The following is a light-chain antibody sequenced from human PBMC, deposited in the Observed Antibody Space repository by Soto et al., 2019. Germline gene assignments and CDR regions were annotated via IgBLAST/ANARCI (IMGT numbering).Light chain of an antibody. CDR3: CSYGGGRTPLG. J-gene: IGLJ2*01. CDR1: RSDVGGYKY. V-gene: IGLV2-11*01. Sequence: QSVLTQPRSVSGSPGQSVTISCTGSRSDVGGYKYVSWYQQFPGKAPKLIIYDVAKRPSGVPGLFSGSKSGNTASLTISGLQAEDEADYYCCSYGGGRTPLGFGGGTKLTVL. CDR2: DVA.